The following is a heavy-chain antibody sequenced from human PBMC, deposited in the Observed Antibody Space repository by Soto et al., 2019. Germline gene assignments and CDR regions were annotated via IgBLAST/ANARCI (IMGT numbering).Heavy chain of an antibody. CDR1: GGSIISGDYY. Sequence: TLSLTCTVSGGSIISGDYYWSWIRQPPGKGLEWIGYIYYSGSTYYNPSLKSRVIISVDTSKNQFSLKLSSVTAADTAVYYCARGHSSSSFYFDYWGQGTLVTVSS. CDR2: IYYSGST. J-gene: IGHJ4*02. CDR3: ARGHSSSSFYFDY. V-gene: IGHV4-30-4*01. D-gene: IGHD6-6*01.